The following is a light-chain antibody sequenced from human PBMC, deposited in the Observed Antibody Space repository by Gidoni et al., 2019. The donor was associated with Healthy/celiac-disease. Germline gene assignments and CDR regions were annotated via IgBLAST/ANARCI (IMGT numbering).Light chain of an antibody. V-gene: IGKV1-39*01. Sequence: DIQMTQSPSSLSASVGDRVTLTYRASQSISSYLNWYQQKPGKAPKLLIYAASSLQRGVPSRFSGSGSGTDFTLTISSLQPEDFATYYCRQSYSTPYTFGQGTKLEIK. CDR3: RQSYSTPYT. J-gene: IGKJ2*01. CDR2: AAS. CDR1: QSISSY.